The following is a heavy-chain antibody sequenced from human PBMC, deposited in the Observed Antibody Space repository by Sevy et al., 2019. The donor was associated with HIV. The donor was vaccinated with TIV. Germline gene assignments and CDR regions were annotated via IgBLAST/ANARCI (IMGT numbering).Heavy chain of an antibody. J-gene: IGHJ4*02. Sequence: SETLSLTCTVSGGSISSSSYYWGWIRQPPGKGLEWIGSMYYSGSTYYNPSLKSRVTISVDTSKNQFSLKLSSVTAADTAVYYCARGVVVAASGYWGQGTLVTVSS. V-gene: IGHV4-39*01. CDR3: ARGVVVAASGY. CDR2: MYYSGST. D-gene: IGHD2-15*01. CDR1: GGSISSSSYY.